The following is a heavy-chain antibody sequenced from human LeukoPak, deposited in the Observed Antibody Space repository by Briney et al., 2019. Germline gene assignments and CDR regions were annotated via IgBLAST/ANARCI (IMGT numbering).Heavy chain of an antibody. D-gene: IGHD3-22*01. CDR1: GFTFRDYT. V-gene: IGHV3-30-3*01. Sequence: QSGGSLRLSCAASGFTFRDYTMNWVRQAPGKGLEWVAVISYDGSNKYYADSVKGRFTISRDNSKNTLYLQMNSLRAEDTAVYYCARGGYPDSDFDYWGQGTLVTVSS. CDR3: ARGGYPDSDFDY. J-gene: IGHJ4*02. CDR2: ISYDGSNK.